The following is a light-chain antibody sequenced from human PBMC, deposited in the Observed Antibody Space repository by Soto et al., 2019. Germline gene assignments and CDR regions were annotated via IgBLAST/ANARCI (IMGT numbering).Light chain of an antibody. CDR3: QQFYIYPFT. CDR2: HAS. CDR1: QGISNH. V-gene: IGKV1-9*01. J-gene: IGKJ3*01. Sequence: DIQLTQSPSFLSASVGDRVTITCRAGQGISNHFAWYQQKPAKAPILLIYHASTLQSGVPSRFSGSQSGTEFTLTISSLQPEDFATYYCQQFYIYPFTFGPGTKVDVK.